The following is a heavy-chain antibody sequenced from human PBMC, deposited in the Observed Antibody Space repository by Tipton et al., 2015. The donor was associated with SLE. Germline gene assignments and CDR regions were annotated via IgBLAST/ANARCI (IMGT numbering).Heavy chain of an antibody. CDR2: LSSSSSYT. V-gene: IGHV3-11*05. J-gene: IGHJ4*02. Sequence: LSLTCTVSGGSISSGGYYWSWIRQHPGKGLEWVSYLSSSSSYTNYADSVKGRFTISRDNAKNSLYLQMNSLRAEDTAVYYCARDRRDILAFDYWGQGTLVTVSS. D-gene: IGHD3-9*01. CDR3: ARDRRDILAFDY. CDR1: GGSISSGGYY.